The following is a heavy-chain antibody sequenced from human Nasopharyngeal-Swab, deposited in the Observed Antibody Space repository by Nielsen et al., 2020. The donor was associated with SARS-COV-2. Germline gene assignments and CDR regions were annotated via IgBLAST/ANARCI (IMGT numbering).Heavy chain of an antibody. CDR3: ARGGPDYGDYDGFDP. CDR1: GFTFSSYA. V-gene: IGHV3-30-3*01. J-gene: IGHJ5*02. Sequence: GGSLRLSCAASGFTFSSYAMHWVRQAPGKGLEWVAVISYDGSNKYYADSVKGRFTISRDNSKNTLYLQMNSLRAEGTAVYYCARGGPDYGDYDGFDPWGQGTLVTVSS. D-gene: IGHD4-17*01. CDR2: ISYDGSNK.